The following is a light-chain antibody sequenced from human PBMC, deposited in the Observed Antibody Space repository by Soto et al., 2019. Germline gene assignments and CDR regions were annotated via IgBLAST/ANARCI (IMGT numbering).Light chain of an antibody. Sequence: IQLTQSPSSLSASVGDRVTITCRASQDIAIYLAWYQQKPGEAXKLXIYAASTLYGGVPSRFSGSGSGTEFTLTISSLQPDDCATYDCQHYNSYSEAFGQGTKVDIK. CDR2: AAS. CDR1: QDIAIY. V-gene: IGKV1-9*01. J-gene: IGKJ1*01. CDR3: QHYNSYSEA.